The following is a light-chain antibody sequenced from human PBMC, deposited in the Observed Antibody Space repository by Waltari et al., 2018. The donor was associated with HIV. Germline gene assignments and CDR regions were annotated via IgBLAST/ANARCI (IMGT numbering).Light chain of an antibody. CDR3: ASWDDILSSVI. CDR2: KTN. CDR1: RPNIGITV. J-gene: IGLJ2*01. Sequence: QSVLTQPPSASGPPGQRVTISCSGGRPNIGITVVSWYRHLPGTPPKLLISKTNQRPSAVPDRFAGSKSGSSAALTISGLRSEDEAVYYCASWDDILSSVIFGGGTKVTVL. V-gene: IGLV1-47*01.